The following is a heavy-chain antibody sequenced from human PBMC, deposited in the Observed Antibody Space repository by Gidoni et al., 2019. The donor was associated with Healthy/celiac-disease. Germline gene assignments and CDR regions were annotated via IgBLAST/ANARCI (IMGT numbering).Heavy chain of an antibody. CDR2: IYWNDDK. V-gene: IGHV2-5*01. CDR1: GFSLSTSVVG. J-gene: IGHJ4*02. D-gene: IGHD6-13*01. CDR3: AHRGTGYSSSWYLDYFDY. Sequence: QITLKESGPTLVKPTQTLTLTCTFSGFSLSTSVVGVGWIRQPPGKALEWLALIYWNDDKRYSPSLKSRLTITKDTSKNQVVLTMTNMDPVDTATYYCAHRGTGYSSSWYLDYFDYWGQGTLVTVSS.